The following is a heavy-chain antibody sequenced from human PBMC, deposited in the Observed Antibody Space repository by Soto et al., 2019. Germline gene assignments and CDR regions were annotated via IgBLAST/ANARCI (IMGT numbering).Heavy chain of an antibody. CDR2: IKSKNDGGTT. J-gene: IGHJ6*02. V-gene: IGHV3-15*07. CDR1: GFTFSNAW. Sequence: GGSLRLSCAASGFTFSNAWMNWVRQAPGKGLERVGRIKSKNDGGTTDYAAPVKGRFTISRDDSKNTRYLQMNSLRTEDTAVYYFTTDEESSSGSSGGMDVWGQGSTVTVSS. CDR3: TTDEESSSGSSGGMDV. D-gene: IGHD6-19*01.